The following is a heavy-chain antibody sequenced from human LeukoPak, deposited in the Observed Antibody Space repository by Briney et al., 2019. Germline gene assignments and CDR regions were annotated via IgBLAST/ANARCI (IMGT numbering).Heavy chain of an antibody. CDR1: GGSISSYY. Sequence: SETLSLTCTVSGGSISSYYWSWIRQPPGKGLEWIGYIYYSGSTNYNPSLKSRVTISVDTSKNQFSLKLSSVTAADTAVYYCARGPYGSSDLGDYWGQGTLVTVSS. D-gene: IGHD2-2*01. CDR3: ARGPYGSSDLGDY. V-gene: IGHV4-59*01. J-gene: IGHJ4*02. CDR2: IYYSGST.